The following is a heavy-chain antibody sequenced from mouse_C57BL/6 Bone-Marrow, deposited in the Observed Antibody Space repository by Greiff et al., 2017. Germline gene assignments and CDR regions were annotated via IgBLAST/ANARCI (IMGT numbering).Heavy chain of an antibody. J-gene: IGHJ1*03. CDR2: ITPNNGGT. V-gene: IGHV1-18*01. Sequence: EVQLQQSGPELVKPGASVKIPCKASGYTFTDYNMDWVKQSHGKSLEWIGDITPNNGGTIYNQKFKGKATLTVDKSSSTAYMELRSLTSEDTAVYYCARGGDDYDGGYVDVWGTGATVTVSS. CDR1: GYTFTDYN. CDR3: ARGGDDYDGGYVDV. D-gene: IGHD2-4*01.